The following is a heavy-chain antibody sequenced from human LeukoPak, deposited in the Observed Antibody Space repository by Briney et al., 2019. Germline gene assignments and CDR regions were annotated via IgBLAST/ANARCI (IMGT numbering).Heavy chain of an antibody. CDR3: ARGSSWYLEYFQL. V-gene: IGHV3-7*01. CDR1: GGSISSYY. CDR2: IKQDGSEK. J-gene: IGHJ1*01. Sequence: ETLSLTCTVSGGSISSYYWSWIRQPPGKGLEWVATIKQDGSEKYYVDSVKGRFTISRDSAKKSLYLQMNSLTVEDTAVYYCARGSSWYLEYFQLWGQGTLVTVSS. D-gene: IGHD6-13*01.